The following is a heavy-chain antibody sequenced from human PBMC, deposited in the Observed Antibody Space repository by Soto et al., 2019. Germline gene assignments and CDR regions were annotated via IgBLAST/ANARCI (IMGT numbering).Heavy chain of an antibody. Sequence: QVQLVQSGAEVKKPGSSVKVSCKASGGTFSSYAISWVRQAPGQGLEWMGGIIPIFGTSNYAQKFQGRVTITADESTSTAYMELSSLRSEDTAVYYCARDRGYTAMAINWFDPWGQGTLVTVSS. V-gene: IGHV1-69*01. CDR2: IIPIFGTS. CDR1: GGTFSSYA. D-gene: IGHD5-18*01. CDR3: ARDRGYTAMAINWFDP. J-gene: IGHJ5*02.